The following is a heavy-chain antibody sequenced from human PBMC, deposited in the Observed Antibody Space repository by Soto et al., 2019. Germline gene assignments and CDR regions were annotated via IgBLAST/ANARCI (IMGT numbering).Heavy chain of an antibody. CDR2: IYYSGST. CDR3: ARDHHDEPAAGGTDYYYYGVDV. CDR1: GGSISSGGYY. D-gene: IGHD6-13*01. V-gene: IGHV4-31*03. J-gene: IGHJ6*02. Sequence: SETLSLTCTVSGGSISSGGYYWSWIRQHPGKGLEWIGYIYYSGSTYYNPSLKSRVTISVDTSKNQFSLKLSSVTAADTAVYYCARDHHDEPAAGGTDYYYYGVDVWGQGTTVTVAS.